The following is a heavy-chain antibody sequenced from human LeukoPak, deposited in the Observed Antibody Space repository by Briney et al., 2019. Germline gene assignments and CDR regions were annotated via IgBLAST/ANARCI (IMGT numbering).Heavy chain of an antibody. Sequence: SQTLSLTCAISGDSVSSNNGAWNWIRQSPSRGPEWLGRTYYRSKWYNDCAESLISRITISPVTSKNQFSLQLYSVTPEDTAVYYCARDVGTTGWHTFDYWGQGTLVTVSS. CDR3: ARDVGTTGWHTFDY. D-gene: IGHD3-9*01. CDR2: TYYRSKWYN. J-gene: IGHJ4*02. V-gene: IGHV6-1*01. CDR1: GDSVSSNNGA.